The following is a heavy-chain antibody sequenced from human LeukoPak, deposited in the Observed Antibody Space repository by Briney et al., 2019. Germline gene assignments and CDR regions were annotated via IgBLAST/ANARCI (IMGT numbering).Heavy chain of an antibody. D-gene: IGHD3-22*01. Sequence: GASVKVSCKASGYTYTGYYMHWVRQAPGQGLEWMGWINPNSGGTNYAQKFQGRVTMTRDTSISTAYMELSRLRSDDTAVYYCARVHDSSGYAFDIWGQGTMVTVSS. J-gene: IGHJ3*02. V-gene: IGHV1-2*02. CDR2: INPNSGGT. CDR3: ARVHDSSGYAFDI. CDR1: GYTYTGYY.